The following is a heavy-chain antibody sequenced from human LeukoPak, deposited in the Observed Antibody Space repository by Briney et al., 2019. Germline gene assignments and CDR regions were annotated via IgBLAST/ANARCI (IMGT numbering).Heavy chain of an antibody. Sequence: PSETLSLTCAVYGGSFSGYYWSWIRQPPGKGLEWIGEINHSGSTNYNPSLKSRVTISVDTSKNQFPLKLSSVTAADTAVYYCARGHILRYFRWGQGTLVTVSS. CDR3: ARGHILRYFR. D-gene: IGHD3-9*01. CDR2: INHSGST. CDR1: GGSFSGYY. J-gene: IGHJ4*02. V-gene: IGHV4-34*01.